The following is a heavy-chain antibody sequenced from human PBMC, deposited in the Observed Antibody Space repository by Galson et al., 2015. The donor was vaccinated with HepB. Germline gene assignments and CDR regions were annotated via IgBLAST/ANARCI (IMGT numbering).Heavy chain of an antibody. J-gene: IGHJ6*03. V-gene: IGHV4-31*03. CDR2: IYYSGST. Sequence: TLSLTCTVSGGSISSGGYYWSWIRQHPGKGLEWIGYIYYSGSTYYNPSLKSRVTISVDTSKNQFSLKLSSVTAADTAVYYCARTASWYYDFWSGPYYYYYYMDVWGKGTTVTVSS. CDR3: ARTASWYYDFWSGPYYYYYYMDV. CDR1: GGSISSGGYY. D-gene: IGHD3-3*01.